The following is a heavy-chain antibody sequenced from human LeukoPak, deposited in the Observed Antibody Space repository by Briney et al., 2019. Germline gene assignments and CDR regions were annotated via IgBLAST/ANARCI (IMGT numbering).Heavy chain of an antibody. CDR1: GFTFSIFG. CDR2: IRYGGTNK. CDR3: AGGFFGVVTDY. J-gene: IGHJ4*02. D-gene: IGHD3-3*01. V-gene: IGHV3-30*02. Sequence: GGSLRLSCTASGFTFSIFGMHWVRQAPGKGLEWVAFIRYGGTNKYYADSVKGRFTISRDNSKNTLYLQMNSLRAEDTAVYYCAGGFFGVVTDYWGQGTLVTVSS.